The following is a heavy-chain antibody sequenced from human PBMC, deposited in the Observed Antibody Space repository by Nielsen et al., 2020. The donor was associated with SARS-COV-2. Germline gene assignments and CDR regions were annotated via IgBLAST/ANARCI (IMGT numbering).Heavy chain of an antibody. CDR2: IYYSGST. V-gene: IGHV4-59*08. CDR1: GGSISSYY. Sequence: SETLSLTCTVSGGSISSYYWSWIRRPPGKGLEWIGYIYYSGSTNYNPSLKSRLTISVDTSRNQFSLNLRSVTAADTAVYYCARSAAYYDFWSGYSLDSWGQGTLVTVSS. J-gene: IGHJ4*02. CDR3: ARSAAYYDFWSGYSLDS. D-gene: IGHD3-3*01.